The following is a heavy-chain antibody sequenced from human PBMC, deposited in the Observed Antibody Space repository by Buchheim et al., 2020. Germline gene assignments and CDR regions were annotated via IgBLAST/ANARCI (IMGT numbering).Heavy chain of an antibody. V-gene: IGHV3-66*01. CDR2: IYSGGCT. Sequence: EVQLVESGGGLVQPGGSLRLSCAASGFTVSSNYMSWVRQAPGKGLEWVSVIYSGGCTYYADSVKGRFTISRDNSKNTLYLQMNSLRAEDTAVYYCAREEDYYDSSGQPLWGQGTL. CDR1: GFTVSSNY. D-gene: IGHD3-22*01. CDR3: AREEDYYDSSGQPL. J-gene: IGHJ4*02.